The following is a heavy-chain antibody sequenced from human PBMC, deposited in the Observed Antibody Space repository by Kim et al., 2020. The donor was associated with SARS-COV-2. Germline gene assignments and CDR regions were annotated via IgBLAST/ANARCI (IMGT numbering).Heavy chain of an antibody. V-gene: IGHV1-18*01. CDR3: ARSTAHYYDNQLRDY. Sequence: ASVKVSCKASGYTFTSFAISWVRQAPGQGLEWMGWISGYNGDTTSAKKFQGRVTLTKDTSTSTAYMELRDLRSHDTAVYYCARSTAHYYDNQLRDYWGQGTLVTVSS. CDR1: GYTFTSFA. J-gene: IGHJ4*02. D-gene: IGHD3-22*01. CDR2: ISGYNGDT.